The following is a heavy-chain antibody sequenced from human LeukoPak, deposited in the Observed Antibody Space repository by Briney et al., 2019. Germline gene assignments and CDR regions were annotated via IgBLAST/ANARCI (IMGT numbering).Heavy chain of an antibody. J-gene: IGHJ4*02. V-gene: IGHV4-61*02. D-gene: IGHD2-2*01. CDR1: GGSISSGSYY. Sequence: SETLSLTCTVSGGSISSGSYYWSWIRQPAGKGLEWIGRIYTSGSTNYNPSLKSRVTISVDTSKNQFSLKLSSVTAADTAVYYCARGGACSSTSCYFDYWGQGTLVTVSS. CDR2: IYTSGST. CDR3: ARGGACSSTSCYFDY.